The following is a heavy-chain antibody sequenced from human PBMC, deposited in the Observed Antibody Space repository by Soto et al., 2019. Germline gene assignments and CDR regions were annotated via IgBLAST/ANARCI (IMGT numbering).Heavy chain of an antibody. CDR3: ARGRYCNGGSCRWDY. J-gene: IGHJ4*02. Sequence: QVQLQQWGAGLLKPSETLSLTCAVFGGSVSGDWWSWIRQPPGKGLEWIGNIHPSGNAKYNPSLKRRVTMSIDTSKHEFSLKLPSVTAADTAVFYSARGRYCNGGSCRWDYWGQGTQVTVSS. V-gene: IGHV4-34*01. CDR2: IHPSGNA. CDR1: GGSVSGDW. D-gene: IGHD2-15*01.